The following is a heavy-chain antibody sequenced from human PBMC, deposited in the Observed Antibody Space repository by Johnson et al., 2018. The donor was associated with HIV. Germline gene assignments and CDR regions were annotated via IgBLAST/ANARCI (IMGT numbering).Heavy chain of an antibody. D-gene: IGHD6-19*01. CDR2: ISYDGSNK. J-gene: IGHJ3*02. Sequence: QVQLVESGGGLVQPGRSLRLSCAASGFRFDDYAMHWVRQAPGKGLEWVAVISYDGSNKYYADSVKGRFTISRDNSKNTLYLQMNSLRAEDTAVYYCAKEASGWYHAGDAFDIWGQGTMVTVSS. CDR1: GFRFDDYA. V-gene: IGHV3-30*04. CDR3: AKEASGWYHAGDAFDI.